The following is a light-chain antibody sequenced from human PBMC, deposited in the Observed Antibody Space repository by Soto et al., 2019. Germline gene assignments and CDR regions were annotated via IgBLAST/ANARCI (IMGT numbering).Light chain of an antibody. CDR2: EDT. J-gene: IGLJ2*01. CDR1: KTDIGNYNL. V-gene: IGLV2-23*01. Sequence: QSALTQPASVSGSPGQSITISCTGTKTDIGNYNLVSWYQRNPDKAPKLIIYEDTKRPSGISNRFSASKSGTTASLTISGLQAEDEADYHCSSFAGSGTLVVFGGGTKLTVL. CDR3: SSFAGSGTLVV.